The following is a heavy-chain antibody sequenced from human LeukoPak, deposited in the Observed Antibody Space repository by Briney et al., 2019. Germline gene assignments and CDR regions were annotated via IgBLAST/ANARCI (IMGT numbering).Heavy chain of an antibody. D-gene: IGHD2-8*01. CDR3: ARDRSQMAYYFDY. CDR2: IIPIFGTA. J-gene: IGHJ4*02. V-gene: IGHV1-69*01. CDR1: GGTFSSYA. Sequence: SVKVSCKASGGTFSSYAISWVRQAPGQGLEWMGGIIPIFGTANYAQKFQGRVTITADESTSTAYMELSSLRSEDTAVYYWARDRSQMAYYFDYWGRGTRVTVSS.